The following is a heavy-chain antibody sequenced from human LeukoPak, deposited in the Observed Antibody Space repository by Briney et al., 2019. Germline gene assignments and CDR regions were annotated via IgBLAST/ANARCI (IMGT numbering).Heavy chain of an antibody. CDR2: INPDSGVT. Sequence: ASVKVSCKASGYTFTDYYIHWVRQAPGPGLEWMGWINPDSGVTGFAQKFQGRVTMITDTSISTAYMELIRLRSDDTAVCYCARGMGDYGFHWGQGTLVTVSS. D-gene: IGHD4-17*01. CDR1: GYTFTDYY. V-gene: IGHV1-2*02. J-gene: IGHJ4*02. CDR3: ARGMGDYGFH.